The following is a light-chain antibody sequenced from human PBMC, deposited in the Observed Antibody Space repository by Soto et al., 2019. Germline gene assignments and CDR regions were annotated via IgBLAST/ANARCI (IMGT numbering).Light chain of an antibody. CDR2: GNA. Sequence: QSVLTQPPSVSGAPGQTVTISCTGISSKIEARYDVNWYQQLPGTVPKLLIYGNANRPSGVPDRFSGSKSGTSASLAITGLQAEDEADYYCQSYDSSLSGSGVFGGGTKLTVL. CDR1: SSKIEARYD. CDR3: QSYDSSLSGSGV. J-gene: IGLJ3*02. V-gene: IGLV1-40*01.